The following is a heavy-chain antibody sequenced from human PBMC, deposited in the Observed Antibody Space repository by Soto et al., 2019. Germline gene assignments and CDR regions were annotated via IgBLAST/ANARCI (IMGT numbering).Heavy chain of an antibody. CDR1: GGSISNYY. CDR2: IFYSGST. V-gene: IGHV4-59*01. J-gene: IGHJ5*02. CDR3: AKDSGYNYGYFRWFDP. D-gene: IGHD5-18*01. Sequence: SXTLSLTCTVSGGSISNYYCSWIMQPPGRGLEWIGHIFYSGSTNYNPALKSRVTISVDTSKSQFSLKLSSVTAADTAVYYCAKDSGYNYGYFRWFDPWGQGTLVTVSS.